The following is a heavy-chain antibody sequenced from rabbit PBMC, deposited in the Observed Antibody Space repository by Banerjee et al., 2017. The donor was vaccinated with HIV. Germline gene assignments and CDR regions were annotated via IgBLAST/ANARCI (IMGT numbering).Heavy chain of an antibody. CDR1: GIDFSSYG. D-gene: IGHD6-1*01. CDR3: ARAGYAGYGYATGFDL. CDR2: IYPDYGST. V-gene: IGHV1S47*01. Sequence: QEQLVESGGGLVTLGGSLKLSCKASGIDFSSYGISWVRQAPGKGLEWIAYIYPDYGSTDFASWVNGRFTISLDNAQNTVFLQMTSLTAADTATYFCARAGYAGYGYATGFDLWGQGTLVTVS. J-gene: IGHJ4*01.